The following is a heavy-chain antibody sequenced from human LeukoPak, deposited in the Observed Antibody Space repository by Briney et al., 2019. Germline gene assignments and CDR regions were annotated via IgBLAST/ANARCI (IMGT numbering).Heavy chain of an antibody. D-gene: IGHD3-22*01. J-gene: IGHJ4*02. CDR2: ISYDGSNK. CDR3: AKDGAQRYDSSGYYGIDY. CDR1: GFTFSSYA. V-gene: IGHV3-30-3*01. Sequence: GRSLRLSCAASGFTFSSYAMHWVRQAPGKGLEWVAVISYDGSNKYYADSVKGRFTISRDNSKNTLYLQMNSLRAEDTAVYYCAKDGAQRYDSSGYYGIDYWGQGTLVTVSS.